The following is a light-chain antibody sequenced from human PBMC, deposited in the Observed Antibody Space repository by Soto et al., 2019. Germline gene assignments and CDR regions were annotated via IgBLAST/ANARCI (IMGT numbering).Light chain of an antibody. Sequence: EIVLTQSPGTLSLSPGERATLSCRASQSVSSSYLAWYQQKPGQAPRLLIYGASSRATGIPDRFSGSGSGTDFTLTISRLEPEDLPVYYCQQYGSSRTFGPGTKGDIK. CDR3: QQYGSSRT. V-gene: IGKV3-20*01. J-gene: IGKJ3*01. CDR2: GAS. CDR1: QSVSSSY.